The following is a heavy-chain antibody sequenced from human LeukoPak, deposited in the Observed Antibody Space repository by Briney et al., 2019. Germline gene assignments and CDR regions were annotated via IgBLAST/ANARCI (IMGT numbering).Heavy chain of an antibody. J-gene: IGHJ3*02. D-gene: IGHD3-22*01. CDR2: LYYNGNT. V-gene: IGHV4-61*01. Sequence: SETLSLTCTVSGGSVSSGSYYWSWIRQPPGKGLECIGYLYYNGNTNYNPSLKSRVTISVDTSKNQFSLKLSSVTAADTAVYYCARVRAYYYDSSGLGHDAFDIWGQGTMVTVSS. CDR3: ARVRAYYYDSSGLGHDAFDI. CDR1: GGSVSSGSYY.